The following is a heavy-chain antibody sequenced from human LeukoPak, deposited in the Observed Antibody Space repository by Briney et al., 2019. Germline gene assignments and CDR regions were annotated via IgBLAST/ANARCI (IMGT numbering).Heavy chain of an antibody. Sequence: ASVKVSCKASGYTFTGYYMHWVRQAPGQGLEWMGWINPNSGGTNYAQKFQGRVTMTKDTSISTAYMELSRLRSDDTAVYYCARAVGATRTIDYWGQGTLVTVSS. J-gene: IGHJ4*02. D-gene: IGHD1-26*01. CDR3: ARAVGATRTIDY. CDR2: INPNSGGT. V-gene: IGHV1-2*02. CDR1: GYTFTGYY.